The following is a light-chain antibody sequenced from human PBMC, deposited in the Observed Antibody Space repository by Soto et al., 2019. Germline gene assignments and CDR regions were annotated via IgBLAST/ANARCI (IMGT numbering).Light chain of an antibody. J-gene: IGKJ2*01. CDR2: GAS. CDR3: QQYHNWPYT. Sequence: EIVLTQSPATLPVSPGERATLSCRASQTVSSNLAWYQQRPGQAPRLLFYGASTTATGIPGRFSGSGSGTEFTLTISSLHSEDFAIYYCQQYHNWPYTFGQGTKLEI. CDR1: QTVSSN. V-gene: IGKV3-15*01.